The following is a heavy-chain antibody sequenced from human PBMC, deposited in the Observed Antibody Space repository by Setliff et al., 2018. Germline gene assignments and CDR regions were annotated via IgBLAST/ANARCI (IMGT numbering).Heavy chain of an antibody. Sequence: SETLSLTCAVYGGSFSGYYWSWIRQPPGKGLEWIGEINHSGSTNYNPSLKSRVTISVDTSKNQFSLKLSSVTAADTAVYYCARSKSSSGWLNWFDPWGQGTLVTV. V-gene: IGHV4-34*01. CDR3: ARSKSSSGWLNWFDP. CDR1: GGSFSGYY. D-gene: IGHD6-19*01. J-gene: IGHJ5*02. CDR2: INHSGST.